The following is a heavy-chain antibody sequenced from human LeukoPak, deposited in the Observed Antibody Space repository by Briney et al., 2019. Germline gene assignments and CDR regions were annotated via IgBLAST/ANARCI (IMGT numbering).Heavy chain of an antibody. CDR3: ARDMVRGVLTHAFDI. V-gene: IGHV3-23*01. J-gene: IGHJ3*02. CDR1: GFTFSSYA. CDR2: ISGSGGST. Sequence: GGSLRLSCAASGFTFSSYAMSWVRQAPGKGLEWVSAISGSGGSTYYADSVKGRFTISRDNSKNTLYLQMNSLRAEDTAVYYCARDMVRGVLTHAFDIWGQGTMITVSS. D-gene: IGHD3-10*01.